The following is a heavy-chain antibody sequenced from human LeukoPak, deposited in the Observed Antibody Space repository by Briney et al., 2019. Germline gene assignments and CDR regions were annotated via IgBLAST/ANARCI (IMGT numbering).Heavy chain of an antibody. Sequence: GGSLRLSCAASGFSVSSNYINWVRQAPGKGLEWVSVSYSGCSRCYADSVKGRITISRDNSKNQLYLQMNSQRAEDTAVYYFAPTPGSSWYEGLALWGQGTLVTVSS. CDR2: SYSGCSR. CDR3: APTPGSSWYEGLAL. CDR1: GFSVSSNY. D-gene: IGHD6-13*01. J-gene: IGHJ4*02. V-gene: IGHV3-66*01.